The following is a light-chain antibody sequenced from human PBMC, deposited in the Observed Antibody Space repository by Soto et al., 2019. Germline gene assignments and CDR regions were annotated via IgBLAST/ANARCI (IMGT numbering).Light chain of an antibody. J-gene: IGKJ1*01. Sequence: EIVLTQSPATLSLSPEERATLSCRASQSVSSFLDWYQQKPGQAPRLLIYDASNRATGMSVRFSGSGSGTDFTLTSSSLEAEDFAVYYCQQRSNWPWTFGQGTREEV. CDR1: QSVSSF. CDR2: DAS. V-gene: IGKV3-11*01. CDR3: QQRSNWPWT.